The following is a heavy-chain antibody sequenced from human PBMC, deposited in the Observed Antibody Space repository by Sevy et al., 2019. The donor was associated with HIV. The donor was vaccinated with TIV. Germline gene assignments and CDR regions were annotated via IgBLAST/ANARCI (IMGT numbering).Heavy chain of an antibody. J-gene: IGHJ3*02. CDR1: GGSFSGYY. V-gene: IGHV4-34*01. D-gene: IGHD2-15*01. Sequence: SETLSLTCAVYGGSFSGYYWSWIRQPPGKGLEWIGEINHSGSTNYNPSLKSRVTISVDTSKNQFSLKLSSVTAADTAVYYCVGGRVSDTSVVVAATRWSAFDIWGQGTMVTVSS. CDR2: INHSGST. CDR3: VGGRVSDTSVVVAATRWSAFDI.